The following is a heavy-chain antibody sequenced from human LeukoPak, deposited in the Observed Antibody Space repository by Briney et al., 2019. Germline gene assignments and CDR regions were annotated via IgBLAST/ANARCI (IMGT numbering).Heavy chain of an antibody. Sequence: WASVTVSCKASGYTFTSYDINWVRQATGQGLEWMGWMNPNSGNTGYAQKFQGRVTMTRNTSISTAYMELSSLRSEDTAVYYCARGRPGGIIYYFDYWGQGTLVTVSS. CDR3: ARGRPGGIIYYFDY. CDR1: GYTFTSYD. J-gene: IGHJ4*02. V-gene: IGHV1-8*01. CDR2: MNPNSGNT. D-gene: IGHD1-26*01.